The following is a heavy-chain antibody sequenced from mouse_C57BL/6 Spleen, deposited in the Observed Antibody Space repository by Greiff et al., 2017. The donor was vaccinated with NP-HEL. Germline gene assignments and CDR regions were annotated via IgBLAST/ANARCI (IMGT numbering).Heavy chain of an antibody. CDR1: GFTFSSYT. V-gene: IGHV5-9*01. CDR3: ARQSFAY. J-gene: IGHJ3*01. Sequence: EVQGVESGGGLVKPGGSLKLSCAASGFTFSSYTMSWVRQTPEKRLEWVATISGGGGNYYYPDRVNGRFTISRVNAKNNLYLHMSSLRSEYTALYYCARQSFAYWGQGTLVTVSA. CDR2: ISGGGGNY.